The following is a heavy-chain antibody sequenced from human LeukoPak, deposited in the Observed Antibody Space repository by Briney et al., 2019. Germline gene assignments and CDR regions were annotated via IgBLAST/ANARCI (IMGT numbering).Heavy chain of an antibody. CDR3: ARDSVGYSYGENWFDP. CDR1: GFTFSSYA. D-gene: IGHD5-18*01. Sequence: GGSLTLSCAASGFTFSSYAMHWVRQAPGKGLEYVSAISSNGGSTYYANSVKGRFTISRDNSKNTLYLQMGSLRAEDMAVYYCARDSVGYSYGENWFDPWGQGTLVTVSS. CDR2: ISSNGGST. J-gene: IGHJ5*02. V-gene: IGHV3-64*01.